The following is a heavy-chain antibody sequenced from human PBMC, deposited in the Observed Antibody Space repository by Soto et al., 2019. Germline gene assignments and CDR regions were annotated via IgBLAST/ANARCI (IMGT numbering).Heavy chain of an antibody. CDR1: GFTFSSYA. J-gene: IGHJ4*02. D-gene: IGHD3-3*01. CDR3: ANLGQYYDFWSGTDLDFDY. V-gene: IGHV3-23*01. CDR2: ISGSGGST. Sequence: EVQLLESGGGLVQPGGSLRLSCAASGFTFSSYARSWVRQAPGKGLEWVSAISGSGGSTYYADSVKGRFTISRDNSKNTLYRQMNSRRAEDTAVYYCANLGQYYDFWSGTDLDFDYWGQGTLVTVSS.